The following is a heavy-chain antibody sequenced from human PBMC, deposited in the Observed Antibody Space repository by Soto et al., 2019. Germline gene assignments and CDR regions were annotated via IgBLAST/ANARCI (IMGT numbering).Heavy chain of an antibody. CDR2: ISASNSNT. CDR3: ARRRQSDGFDY. J-gene: IGHJ4*02. CDR1: GYTFTSYG. V-gene: IGHV1-18*04. Sequence: ASVKVSCKASGYTFTSYGISWVRQAPGQGLEWMGWISASNSNTNYAQKFHGRVTITADESTSTAYMELSSLRSEDTAVYYCARRRQSDGFDYWGQGTLVTVSS.